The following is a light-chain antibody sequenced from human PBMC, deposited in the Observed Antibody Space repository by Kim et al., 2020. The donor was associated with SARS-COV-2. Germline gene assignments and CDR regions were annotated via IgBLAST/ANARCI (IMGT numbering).Light chain of an antibody. J-gene: IGLJ2*01. Sequence: SVSPGQTASIPCSGDDLGDKYVAWYQQGPGQSPVLVIYRDSERPSGIPERFSGSNSGNTATLTISGTQAIDEAAYYCQAWDSGAMIFGGGTKVTVL. CDR3: QAWDSGAMI. V-gene: IGLV3-1*01. CDR1: DLGDKY. CDR2: RDS.